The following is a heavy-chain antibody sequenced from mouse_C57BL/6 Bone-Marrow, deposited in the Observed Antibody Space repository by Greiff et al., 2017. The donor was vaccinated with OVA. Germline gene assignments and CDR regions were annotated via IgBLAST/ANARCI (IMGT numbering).Heavy chain of an antibody. V-gene: IGHV5-15*01. CDR1: GFTFSDYG. Sequence: EVKLVESGGGLVQPGGSLKLSCAASGFTFSDYGMAWVRQAPRKGPEWVAFISNLAYSIYYADTVTGRFTISRANAKNTLYLEMSSLRSEDTAMYYCARHANRGAMDYWGQGTSVTVSS. CDR3: ARHANRGAMDY. J-gene: IGHJ4*01. CDR2: ISNLAYSI.